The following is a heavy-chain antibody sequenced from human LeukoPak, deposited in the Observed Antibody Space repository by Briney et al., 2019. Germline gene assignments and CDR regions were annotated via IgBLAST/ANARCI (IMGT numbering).Heavy chain of an antibody. CDR1: GGSFSGYY. V-gene: IGHV4-34*01. D-gene: IGHD5-12*01. CDR3: ARGIGIVATYFDY. CDR2: INHSGST. J-gene: IGHJ4*02. Sequence: PSETLPLTCAVYGGSFSGYYWSWIRQPPGKGLEWIGEINHSGSTNYNPSLKSRVTISVDTSKNQFSLKLSSVTATDTAVYYCARGIGIVATYFDYWGQGTLVTVSS.